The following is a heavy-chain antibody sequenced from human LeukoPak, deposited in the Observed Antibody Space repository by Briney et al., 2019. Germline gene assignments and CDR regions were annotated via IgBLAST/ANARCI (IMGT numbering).Heavy chain of an antibody. CDR2: INHSGST. CDR3: ARARNYYDSSDYYYEGDAFDI. V-gene: IGHV4-34*01. J-gene: IGHJ3*02. Sequence: SETLSLTCAVYGGSFSGYYWSWIRQPPGKGLEWIGEINHSGSTKYNPSLKSRVTISVDTSKNQFSLKLSSVTAADTAVYFCARARNYYDSSDYYYEGDAFDIWGQGTMVTVSS. D-gene: IGHD3-22*01. CDR1: GGSFSGYY.